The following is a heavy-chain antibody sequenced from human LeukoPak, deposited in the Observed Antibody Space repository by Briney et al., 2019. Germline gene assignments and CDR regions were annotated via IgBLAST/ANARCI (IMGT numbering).Heavy chain of an antibody. CDR3: ARSPMVRGVMVY. V-gene: IGHV4-34*01. D-gene: IGHD3-10*01. J-gene: IGHJ4*02. CDR2: INHSGST. Sequence: PSETLSLTCAVYGGSFSGYYWSWLRQPPGKGLEGIGEINHSGSTNYNPSLKSRVTISVDTSKNQFSLKLSSVTAADTAVYYCARSPMVRGVMVYWGQGTLVTVSS. CDR1: GGSFSGYY.